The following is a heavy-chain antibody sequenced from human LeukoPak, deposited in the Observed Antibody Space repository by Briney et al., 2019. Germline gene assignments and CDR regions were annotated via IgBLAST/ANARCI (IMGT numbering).Heavy chain of an antibody. D-gene: IGHD3-22*01. CDR1: GFTLSTYS. CDR3: ARDRDYDSANFDY. V-gene: IGHV3-21*01. J-gene: IGHJ4*02. CDR2: IDGSSSYI. Sequence: GGSLRLSCAASGFTLSTYSMSWVRQAPGKGLEWVSSIDGSSSYIYYADSVKGRFSISRDNSKNTLYLQMSSLRAEDTAVYYCARDRDYDSANFDYWGQGTLVTVSS.